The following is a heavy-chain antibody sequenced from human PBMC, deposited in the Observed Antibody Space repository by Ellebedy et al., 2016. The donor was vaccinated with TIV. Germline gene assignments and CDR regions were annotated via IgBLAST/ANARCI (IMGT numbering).Heavy chain of an antibody. CDR2: FSTSSNYT. Sequence: PGGSLRLSCAASGFTFSDYYMSWIRQAPGKGLEWLSYFSTSSNYTNYADSVKGRFTISRDNAKNSLYLQMNSLRAEDTAVYYCARIQDWFDPWGQGTLVTVSS. CDR3: ARIQDWFDP. V-gene: IGHV3-11*06. CDR1: GFTFSDYY. J-gene: IGHJ5*02.